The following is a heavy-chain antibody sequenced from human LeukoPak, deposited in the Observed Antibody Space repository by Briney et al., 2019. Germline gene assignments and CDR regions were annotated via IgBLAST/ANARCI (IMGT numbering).Heavy chain of an antibody. J-gene: IGHJ3*02. CDR2: IYYSGST. CDR3: ARDGLGGIAAAGMGAFDI. CDR1: GGSISSDY. V-gene: IGHV4-59*01. Sequence: SETLSLTCTVSGGSISSDYWSWIRQPPGKGLEWIGYIYYSGSTNYNPSLKSRVTISVDTSKNQFSLKLSSVTAADTAVYYCARDGLGGIAAAGMGAFDIWGQGTMVSVSS. D-gene: IGHD6-13*01.